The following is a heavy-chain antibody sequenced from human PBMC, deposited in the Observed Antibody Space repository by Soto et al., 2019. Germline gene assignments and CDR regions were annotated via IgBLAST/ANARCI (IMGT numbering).Heavy chain of an antibody. V-gene: IGHV3-30-3*01. CDR1: GFTFSSYA. Sequence: VQLVESGGGVVQPGRSLRLSCAASGFTFSSYAMHWVRQAPGKGLEWVAVISYDGSNKYYADSVKGRFTISRDNSKNTLYLQMNSLRAEDTAVYYCARARRGTIFGVAAYWGQGTLVTVSS. J-gene: IGHJ4*02. CDR3: ARARRGTIFGVAAY. CDR2: ISYDGSNK. D-gene: IGHD3-3*01.